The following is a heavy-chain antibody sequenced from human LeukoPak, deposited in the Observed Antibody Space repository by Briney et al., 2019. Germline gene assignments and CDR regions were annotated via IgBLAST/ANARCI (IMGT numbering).Heavy chain of an antibody. V-gene: IGHV1-46*01. CDR2: INPSGGST. CDR1: GYAFTSYY. D-gene: IGHD3-3*01. CDR3: ARGLPGLGFLEWLTIDY. J-gene: IGHJ4*02. Sequence: ASVKVSCKASGYAFTSYYMHWVRQAPGQGLEWMGIINPSGGSTSYAQKFQGRVTMTRDTSTGTVYMELSSLRSEDTAVYYCARGLPGLGFLEWLTIDYWGQGTLVTVSS.